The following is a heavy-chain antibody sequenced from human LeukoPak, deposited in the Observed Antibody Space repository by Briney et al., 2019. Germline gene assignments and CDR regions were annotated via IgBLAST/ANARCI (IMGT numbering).Heavy chain of an antibody. Sequence: SETLSLTCTVPGGSISSSSYYWGWIRQPPGKGLEWIGRIYYSGSTYYNPSLKSRVTISVDTSKNQFSLKLSSVTAADTAVYYCARSYYYDSSGYRIWRWADAFDIWGQGTMVTVSS. J-gene: IGHJ3*02. CDR2: IYYSGST. CDR1: GGSISSSSYY. D-gene: IGHD3-22*01. CDR3: ARSYYYDSSGYRIWRWADAFDI. V-gene: IGHV4-39*01.